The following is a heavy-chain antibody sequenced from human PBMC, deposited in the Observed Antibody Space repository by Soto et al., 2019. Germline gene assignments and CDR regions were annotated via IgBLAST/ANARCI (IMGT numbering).Heavy chain of an antibody. Sequence: GESLKISCAASGFTFSSYGMHWVRQAPGKGLEWVAVIWYDGSNKYYADSVKGRFTISRDNSKNTLYLQMNSLRAEDTAVYYCARDRIAAAGKYFDYWGQGTLVTVSS. CDR3: ARDRIAAAGKYFDY. CDR1: GFTFSSYG. J-gene: IGHJ4*02. CDR2: IWYDGSNK. D-gene: IGHD6-13*01. V-gene: IGHV3-33*01.